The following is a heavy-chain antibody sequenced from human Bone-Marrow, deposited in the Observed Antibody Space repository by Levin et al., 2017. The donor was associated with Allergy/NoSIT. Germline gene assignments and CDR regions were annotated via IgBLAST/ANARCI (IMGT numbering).Heavy chain of an antibody. J-gene: IGHJ4*02. CDR2: MSGNGGST. D-gene: IGHD2-21*02. Sequence: ASVKVSCAASGFTFSNYAMSWVRQAPGKGLEWVSGMSGNGGSTHYADSVKGRFTISRDYSKNTLFLQMNGLRAEDTAVYYCAKGGAYCGGDCYYPHWGQGTLVTVSS. V-gene: IGHV3-23*01. CDR3: AKGGAYCGGDCYYPH. CDR1: GFTFSNYA.